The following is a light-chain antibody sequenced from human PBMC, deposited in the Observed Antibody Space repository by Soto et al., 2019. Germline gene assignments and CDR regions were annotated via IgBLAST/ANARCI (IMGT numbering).Light chain of an antibody. CDR2: EVS. Sequence: QSALTQSASVSGSPGQSITISCTGTSSDVGAYNYVSWYQQHPGKAPKLMIYEVSNRPSGVSNRFSGSKSGNTASLTISGLQGEDEADYYCSSYTGSSTPYVFGTGIKLTVL. CDR3: SSYTGSSTPYV. CDR1: SSDVGAYNY. J-gene: IGLJ1*01. V-gene: IGLV2-14*01.